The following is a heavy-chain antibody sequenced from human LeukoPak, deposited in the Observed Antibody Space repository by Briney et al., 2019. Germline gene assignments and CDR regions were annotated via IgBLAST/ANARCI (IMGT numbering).Heavy chain of an antibody. CDR3: AREHRYNWNQYPSWPVNFDY. D-gene: IGHD1-20*01. J-gene: IGHJ4*02. V-gene: IGHV3-21*01. CDR2: ISSSSSYI. CDR1: GFTFSSYS. Sequence: PGGSLRLSCAASGFTFSSYSMNWVRQAPGKGLEWVSSISSSSSYIYYADSVKGRFTISRDNAKNSLYLQMNSLRAEDTAVYYCAREHRYNWNQYPSWPVNFDYWGQGTLVTVSS.